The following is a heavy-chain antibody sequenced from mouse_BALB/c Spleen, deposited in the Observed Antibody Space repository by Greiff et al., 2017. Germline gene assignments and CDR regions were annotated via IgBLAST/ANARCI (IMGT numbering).Heavy chain of an antibody. CDR3: ARSDHSGYFDY. J-gene: IGHJ2*01. Sequence: VQLQQSGAELVKPGASVKLSCTASGFNIKDTYMHWVKQRPEQGLEWIGRIDPANGNTKYDPKFQGKATITADTSSNTAYLQLSSLTSEDTAVYYCARSDHSGYFDYWGQGTTLTVSS. V-gene: IGHV14-3*02. CDR2: IDPANGNT. CDR1: GFNIKDTY. D-gene: IGHD1-3*01.